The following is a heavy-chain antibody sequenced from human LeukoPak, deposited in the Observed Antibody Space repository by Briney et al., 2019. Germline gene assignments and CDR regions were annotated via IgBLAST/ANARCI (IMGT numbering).Heavy chain of an antibody. J-gene: IGHJ4*02. V-gene: IGHV4-39*02. CDR2: IYYSGST. CDR3: ARESLTTRGLIDY. CDR1: GGSISSSSYY. D-gene: IGHD4-11*01. Sequence: SETLSLTCTVSGGSISSSSYYWGWIRQPPGKGLEWIGSIYYSGSTYYNPSLKSRVTISVDTSKNQFSLKLSSVTAADTAVYYCARESLTTRGLIDYWGQGTLVTVSS.